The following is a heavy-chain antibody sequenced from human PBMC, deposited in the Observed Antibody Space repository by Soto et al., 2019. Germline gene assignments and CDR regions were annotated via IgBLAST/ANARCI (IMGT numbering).Heavy chain of an antibody. V-gene: IGHV3-15*01. Sequence: EVQLVESGGGLVKPGGSLRLSCAASGFTFSNAWMSWVRQAPGKGLEWVGRIKSKTDGGTTDYAAPVKGRFTISRDDSKNTLYLQMNSLKTEDTAVYYCTTRATYFRAFDIWGQGTMVTVSS. CDR3: TTRATYFRAFDI. D-gene: IGHD1-26*01. CDR1: GFTFSNAW. CDR2: IKSKTDGGTT. J-gene: IGHJ3*02.